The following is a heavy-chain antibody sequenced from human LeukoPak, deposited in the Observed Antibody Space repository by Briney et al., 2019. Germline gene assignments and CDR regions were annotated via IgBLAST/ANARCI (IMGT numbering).Heavy chain of an antibody. V-gene: IGHV4-34*01. CDR2: INHSGST. Sequence: SETLSLTCAVCGGSFSGYYWSWIRQPPGKGLEWIGEINHSGSTNYNPSLKSRVTISVDTSKNQFSLKLSSVTAADTAVYYCARSSRIAAAGFFFDYRGQGTLVTVSS. CDR3: ARSSRIAAAGFFFDY. D-gene: IGHD6-13*01. J-gene: IGHJ4*02. CDR1: GGSFSGYY.